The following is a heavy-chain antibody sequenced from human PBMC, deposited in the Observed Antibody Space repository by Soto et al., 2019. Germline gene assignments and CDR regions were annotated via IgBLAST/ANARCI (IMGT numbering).Heavy chain of an antibody. D-gene: IGHD6-13*01. CDR2: IRSKAYGGTT. CDR3: TRLHGSWSGGLFDY. Sequence: GGSLSLSCTASGFTFGDYAMSWFRQAPGKGLEWVGFIRSKAYGGTTEYAASVKGRFTISRDDSKSIAYLQMNSLKTEDTAVYYCTRLHGSWSGGLFDYWGQGTLVTVSS. CDR1: GFTFGDYA. V-gene: IGHV3-49*03. J-gene: IGHJ4*02.